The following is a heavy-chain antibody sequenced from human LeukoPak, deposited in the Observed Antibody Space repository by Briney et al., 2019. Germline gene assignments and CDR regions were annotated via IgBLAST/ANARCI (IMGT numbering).Heavy chain of an antibody. Sequence: PGGSLRLSWAAFGFTVSSVGKTWISRGPRKRLKWVSLISASGSPTYYADSVKGRFTISRDNSKNTLYLQMNSLRADDTAVYYCAKGRGSWPCYFDYWGQGTLVTVSS. CDR2: ISASGSPT. J-gene: IGHJ4*02. CDR1: GFTVSSVG. V-gene: IGHV3-23*01. D-gene: IGHD1-26*01. CDR3: AKGRGSWPCYFDY.